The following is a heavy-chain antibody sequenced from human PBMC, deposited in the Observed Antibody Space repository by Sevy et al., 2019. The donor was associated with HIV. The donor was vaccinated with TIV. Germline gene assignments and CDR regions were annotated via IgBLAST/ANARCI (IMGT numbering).Heavy chain of an antibody. V-gene: IGHV3-30*04. CDR3: ARDEGQSYYYYYGMDV. CDR2: ISYDGSNK. Sequence: GGSLRLSCAASGFTFGSFAMTWVRRAPGKGLEWVAVISYDGSNKYYADSVKGRFTISRDNSKNTLYLQMNSLRAEDTAVYYCARDEGQSYYYYYGMDVWGQGTTVTVSS. J-gene: IGHJ6*02. CDR1: GFTFGSFA.